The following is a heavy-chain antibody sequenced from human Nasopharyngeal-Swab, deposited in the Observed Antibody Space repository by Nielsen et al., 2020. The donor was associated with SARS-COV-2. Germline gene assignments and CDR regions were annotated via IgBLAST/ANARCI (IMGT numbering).Heavy chain of an antibody. CDR1: AYTFTSYG. V-gene: IGHV1-18*01. CDR3: ARLPYYYDSSGYLYYFDY. Sequence: ASVKVSCNASAYTFTSYGISWVRQAPGQGLEWMGWISAYNGNTNYAQKLQGRVTMTTDTSTSTAYMELRSLRSDDTAVYYCARLPYYYDSSGYLYYFDYWGQGTLVTVSS. J-gene: IGHJ4*02. D-gene: IGHD3-22*01. CDR2: ISAYNGNT.